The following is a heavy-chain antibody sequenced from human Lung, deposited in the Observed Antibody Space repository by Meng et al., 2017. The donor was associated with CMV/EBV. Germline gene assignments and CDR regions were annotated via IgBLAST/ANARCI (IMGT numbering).Heavy chain of an antibody. CDR1: GYTFTSYY. D-gene: IGHD5-18*01. CDR3: ARDRERGYSYGIIDY. Sequence: ASXXVSXKASGYTFTSYYMHWVRQAPGQGLEWMGIINPSGGSTSYAQKFQGRVTMTRDTSTSTVYMELSSLRSEDTAVYYCARDRERGYSYGIIDYWVQGTXVTVSS. J-gene: IGHJ4*02. CDR2: INPSGGST. V-gene: IGHV1-46*01.